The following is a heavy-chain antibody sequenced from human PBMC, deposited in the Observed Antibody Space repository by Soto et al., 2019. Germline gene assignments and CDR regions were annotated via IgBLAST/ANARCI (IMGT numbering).Heavy chain of an antibody. D-gene: IGHD2-15*01. Sequence: ESGGGVVQPVRSLRLSCAASGFTFSSFAMHWVRQAPGKGLEWLAVISSDVVNYYYAESVKGRFTISRDNSKNTLYLQMNSLRNEDTAVYYCARGGAWTPEGLGYWGQGTLVTVSS. CDR2: ISSDVVNY. CDR1: GFTFSSFA. CDR3: ARGGAWTPEGLGY. V-gene: IGHV3-30-3*01. J-gene: IGHJ4*02.